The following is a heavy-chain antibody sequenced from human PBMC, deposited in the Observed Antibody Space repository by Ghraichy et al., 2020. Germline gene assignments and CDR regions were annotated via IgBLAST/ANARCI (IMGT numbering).Heavy chain of an antibody. Sequence: ETLSLTCTVSGYSIRSGYYWGWIRQPPGKGLEWIGNIYHTGRSYYNPSLKSRVTISLDTSKNQFSLNLSSVTAADTAVYYCGSSGNFYYYYVMDIWGQGTTVTVSS. V-gene: IGHV4-38-2*02. CDR1: GYSIRSGYY. J-gene: IGHJ6*02. D-gene: IGHD3-10*01. CDR2: IYHTGRS. CDR3: GSSGNFYYYYVMDI.